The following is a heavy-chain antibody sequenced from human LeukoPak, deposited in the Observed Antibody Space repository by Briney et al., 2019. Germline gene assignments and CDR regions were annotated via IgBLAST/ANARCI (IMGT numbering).Heavy chain of an antibody. CDR2: INSDGSST. D-gene: IGHD3-16*02. Sequence: GGSLRLSCAASGFTFSSYWMHWVRQAPGKGLVWVSRINSDGSSTSYADSVKGRFTISRDNAKNTLYLQMNSLRAEDTAVYYCARTSYVWGSYRYSPLVDYWGQGTLVTVSS. CDR3: ARTSYVWGSYRYSPLVDY. CDR1: GFTFSSYW. J-gene: IGHJ4*02. V-gene: IGHV3-74*01.